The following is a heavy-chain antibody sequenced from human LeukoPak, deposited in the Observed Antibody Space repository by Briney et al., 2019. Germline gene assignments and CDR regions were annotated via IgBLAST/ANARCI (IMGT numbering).Heavy chain of an antibody. CDR3: ARQELLWFGELPTPSYFDL. CDR2: IYHNGKT. D-gene: IGHD3-10*01. Sequence: SETLSLTCTVSGGSIINYDYYWGWIRQAPGKGLEWIGSIYHNGKTYYNPSLKSRVTISVPTSKNQFSLKLSSVTAADTAVYYCARQELLWFGELPTPSYFDLWGRGTLVTVSS. V-gene: IGHV4-39*01. J-gene: IGHJ2*01. CDR1: GGSIINYDYY.